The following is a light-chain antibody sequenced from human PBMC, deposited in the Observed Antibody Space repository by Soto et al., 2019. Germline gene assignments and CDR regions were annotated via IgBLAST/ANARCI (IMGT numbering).Light chain of an antibody. J-gene: IGLJ1*01. Sequence: QSALAQPASVSGSPGQSITISCTGTSSDVGRYSLVSWYQQHPGKAPKLMVSEDHKRPSGVSNRFSGSKSGNTASLTISELQNDEEADYSCCSYAGSNTWVFGTGTKVTV. CDR1: SSDVGRYSL. CDR2: EDH. V-gene: IGLV2-23*01. CDR3: CSYAGSNTWV.